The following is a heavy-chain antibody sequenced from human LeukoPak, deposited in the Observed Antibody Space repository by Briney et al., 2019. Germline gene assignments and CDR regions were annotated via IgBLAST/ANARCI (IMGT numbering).Heavy chain of an antibody. CDR3: SKPQSSRPGDFDY. CDR1: GFTFGSYS. V-gene: IGHV3-21*01. CDR2: ISGNGTSI. D-gene: IGHD1-14*01. J-gene: IGHJ4*02. Sequence: GGSLGLSCTASGFTFGSYSMNWVRQSPGRGLEWISSISGNGTSIKFANSLKGRFSVSRDNAKSSVYLHLSSLRAEDSGIYYCSKPQSSRPGDFDYWGQGILVTVTS.